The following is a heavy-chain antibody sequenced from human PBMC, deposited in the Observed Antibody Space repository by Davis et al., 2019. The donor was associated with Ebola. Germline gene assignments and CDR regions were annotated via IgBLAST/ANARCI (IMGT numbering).Heavy chain of an antibody. CDR3: ARDHCSSTSCQPFFDY. D-gene: IGHD2-2*01. CDR2: IYYSGST. J-gene: IGHJ4*02. V-gene: IGHV4-34*01. Sequence: PSETLSLTCAVYGGSFSGYYWSWIRQPPGKGLEWIGSIYYSGSTYYNPSLKSRVTISVDTSKNQFSLKLSSVTAADTAVYYCARDHCSSTSCQPFFDYWGQGTLVTVSS. CDR1: GGSFSGYY.